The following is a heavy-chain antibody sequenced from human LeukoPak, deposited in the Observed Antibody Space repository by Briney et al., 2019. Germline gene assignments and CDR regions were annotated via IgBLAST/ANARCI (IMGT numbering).Heavy chain of an antibody. CDR2: IYYSGST. Sequence: SETLSLTCTVSGDSISTYYWSWIRQPPGKGLEWIGYIYYSGSTNYNPSLKSRVTISVDTSKNQFSLKLSSVTAADTAVYYCARGYSNYEWHWGQGTLVTVSS. J-gene: IGHJ4*02. CDR1: GDSISTYY. V-gene: IGHV4-59*01. CDR3: ARGYSNYEWH. D-gene: IGHD4-11*01.